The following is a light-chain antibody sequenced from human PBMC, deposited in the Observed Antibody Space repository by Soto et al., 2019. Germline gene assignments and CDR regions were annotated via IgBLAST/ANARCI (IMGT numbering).Light chain of an antibody. CDR2: GAS. V-gene: IGKV3-20*01. Sequence: EIVLPQSPGTLSLSPGARATLSCRASQSVSSSYLAWYQQKPVQAPRLLIYGASSRATGIPDRFSGSGSGTDFTLTISRLEPEDFAVYYCQQYGSSPQTFGQGTKVDI. CDR1: QSVSSSY. CDR3: QQYGSSPQT. J-gene: IGKJ1*01.